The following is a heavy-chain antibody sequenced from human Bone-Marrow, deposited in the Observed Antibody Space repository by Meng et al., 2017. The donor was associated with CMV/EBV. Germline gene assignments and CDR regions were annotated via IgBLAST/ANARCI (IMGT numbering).Heavy chain of an antibody. Sequence: GGSLRLSGKGSAYSFTNYSIGWVRQMPGKGLEWMGIIYPSDSDTRYRPSFQGQVTISADKSISTAYLQWSSLEAADTAMYYCARRASDSSGYFRIDYWGQGPRVTGSS. V-gene: IGHV5-51*01. D-gene: IGHD3-22*01. CDR1: AYSFTNYS. CDR2: IYPSDSDT. J-gene: IGHJ4*02. CDR3: ARRASDSSGYFRIDY.